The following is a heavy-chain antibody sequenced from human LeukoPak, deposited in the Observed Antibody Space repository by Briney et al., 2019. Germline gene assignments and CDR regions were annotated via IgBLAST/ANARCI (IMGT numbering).Heavy chain of an antibody. CDR3: ARASRTYYDFWSGYEFDY. V-gene: IGHV3-11*04. CDR1: GFTFSDYY. D-gene: IGHD3-3*01. J-gene: IGHJ4*02. CDR2: ISSSGSTI. Sequence: PGGSLRLSCAASGFTFSDYYMSWIRQAPGKGLEWVSYISSSGSTIYYADSVKGRFTISRDNAKNSLYLQMNSLRAEDTAVYYCARASRTYYDFWSGYEFDYWGQGTLVTVSS.